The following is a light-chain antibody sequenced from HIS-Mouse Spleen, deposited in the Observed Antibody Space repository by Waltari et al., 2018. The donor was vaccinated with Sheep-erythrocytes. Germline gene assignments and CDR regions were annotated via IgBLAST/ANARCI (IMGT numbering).Light chain of an antibody. Sequence: SYELTQPPSVSVSPGQTASITCSGDKLGDKYACWYQQKPGQSPVLVIYQDSKRPSGIPGLFYGSHSGNTATRAISGTQGMDEADYYCQAWDSSTAVVFGGGTKLTVL. CDR1: KLGDKY. CDR3: QAWDSSTAVV. CDR2: QDS. V-gene: IGLV3-1*01. J-gene: IGLJ2*01.